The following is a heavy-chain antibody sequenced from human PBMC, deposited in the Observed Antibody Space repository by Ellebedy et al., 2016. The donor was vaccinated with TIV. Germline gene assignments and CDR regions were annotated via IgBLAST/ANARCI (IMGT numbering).Heavy chain of an antibody. D-gene: IGHD2/OR15-2a*01. J-gene: IGHJ4*02. Sequence: GESLKISCAASGFIFSDYWMTWVRPAPGKGLEWVAYMKGDGSQTHYVDSLKGRFTISRDNAKNSLYLQMNSLRVEDTAVYYCATVEYYRFDYWGQGTLVTVSP. V-gene: IGHV3-7*01. CDR2: MKGDGSQT. CDR3: ATVEYYRFDY. CDR1: GFIFSDYW.